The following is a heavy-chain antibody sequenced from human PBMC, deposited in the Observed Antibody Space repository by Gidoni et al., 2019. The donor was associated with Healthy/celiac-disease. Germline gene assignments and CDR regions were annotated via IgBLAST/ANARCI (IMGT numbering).Heavy chain of an antibody. D-gene: IGHD3-9*01. J-gene: IGHJ5*02. CDR1: GGSISSSNW. CDR2: IYHSGST. Sequence: QVQLQESGPGLVKPSGTLSLTCAVSGGSISSSNWWSWVRQPPGKGLEWIGEIYHSGSTNYNPSLKSRVTTSVDKSKNQFSLKLSSVTAADTAVYYCARATYYDILTGYYWFDPWGQGTLVTVSS. CDR3: ARATYYDILTGYYWFDP. V-gene: IGHV4-4*02.